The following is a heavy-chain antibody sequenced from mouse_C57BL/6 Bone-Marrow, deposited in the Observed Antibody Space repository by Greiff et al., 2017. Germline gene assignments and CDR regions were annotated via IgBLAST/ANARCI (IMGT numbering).Heavy chain of an antibody. D-gene: IGHD2-4*01. Sequence: EVNVVESGGGLVQSGRSLRLSCATSGFTFSDFYMEWVRQAPGKGLEWIAASRNKANDYTTEYSASVKGRFIVSRDTSQSILYLQMNALRAEDTAIYYCARDADYDYYAMDYWGQGTSVTVSS. CDR1: GFTFSDFY. CDR2: SRNKANDYTT. CDR3: ARDADYDYYAMDY. J-gene: IGHJ4*01. V-gene: IGHV7-1*01.